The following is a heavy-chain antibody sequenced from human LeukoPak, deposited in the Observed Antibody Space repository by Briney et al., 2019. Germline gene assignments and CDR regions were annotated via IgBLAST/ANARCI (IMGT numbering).Heavy chain of an antibody. CDR1: GYTFTSYG. CDR2: ISAYNGNT. Sequence: GASVKVSCKASGYTFTSYGISWVRQAPGQGLEWMGWISAYNGNTNYAQKLQGRVTITTDPSTSTAYMELRSLRSDDTAVYYCARGPLITIFGVVSQNWFDPWGQGTLVTVSS. J-gene: IGHJ5*02. D-gene: IGHD3-3*01. V-gene: IGHV1-18*01. CDR3: ARGPLITIFGVVSQNWFDP.